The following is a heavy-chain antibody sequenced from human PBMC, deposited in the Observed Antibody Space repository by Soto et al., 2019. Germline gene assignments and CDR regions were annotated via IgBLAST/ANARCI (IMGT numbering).Heavy chain of an antibody. D-gene: IGHD2-15*01. CDR2: IYSGGRT. CDR1: GFTVSSNY. J-gene: IGHJ4*02. Sequence: EVQLVETGGGLIQPGGSLRLSCAASGFTVSSNYMSWVRPAPGKGLELVSVIYSGGRTYYADSVKGRFTISRDNAKNTLYLQMNSLRAEDTAVYYWARGGSSGGSYDSWGQGILVTVSS. CDR3: ARGGSSGGSYDS. V-gene: IGHV3-53*02.